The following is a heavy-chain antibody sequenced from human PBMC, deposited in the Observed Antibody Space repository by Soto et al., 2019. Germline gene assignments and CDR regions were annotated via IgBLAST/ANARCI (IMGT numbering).Heavy chain of an antibody. J-gene: IGHJ4*02. D-gene: IGHD6-25*01. V-gene: IGHV3-48*01. CDR1: GFIFSSSS. CDR2: MRSHADTI. CDR3: SRDSDHALNY. Sequence: PGGSLRLSCAASGFIFSSSSMYWFLQAPGKGLEWISYMRSHADTIYYADSLKGRFTISRDNAKNSLYLQMNTLRAEDTAVYYCSRDSDHALNYWGQGILVTVSS.